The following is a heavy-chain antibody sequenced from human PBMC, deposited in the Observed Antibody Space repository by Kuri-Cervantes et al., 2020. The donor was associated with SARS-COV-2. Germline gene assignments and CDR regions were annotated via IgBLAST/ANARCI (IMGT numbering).Heavy chain of an antibody. Sequence: ASVKVSCKASGYTFTSYGISWVRQAPGQGLEWMGWISAYNGNTNYAQKLQGRVTMTTDTSTSTACMELRSLRSDDTAVYYCARESGSSGWYGFDYWGQGTLVTVSS. V-gene: IGHV1-18*04. CDR1: GYTFTSYG. D-gene: IGHD6-19*01. CDR3: ARESGSSGWYGFDY. CDR2: ISAYNGNT. J-gene: IGHJ4*02.